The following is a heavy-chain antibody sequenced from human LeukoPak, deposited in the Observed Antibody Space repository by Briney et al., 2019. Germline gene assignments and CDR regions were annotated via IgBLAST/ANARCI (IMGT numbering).Heavy chain of an antibody. CDR1: GFTFSSQW. CDR2: IKSDGSST. J-gene: IGHJ4*02. Sequence: PGGSLRLSCAASGFTFSSQWMHWVRQAPGKGLVWVSRIKSDGSSTSYADSVKGRFTISRDNSKNTLYLQMNSLRAEDTAVYYCARVRGITIFGVVIRPNQSPHFDYWGQGTLVTVSS. D-gene: IGHD3-3*01. V-gene: IGHV3-74*01. CDR3: ARVRGITIFGVVIRPNQSPHFDY.